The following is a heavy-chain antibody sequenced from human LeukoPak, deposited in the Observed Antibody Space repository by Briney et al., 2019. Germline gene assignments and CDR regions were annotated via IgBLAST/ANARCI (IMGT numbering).Heavy chain of an antibody. CDR1: GHTFTSYD. CDR3: ARSVVVITTLFPFDY. Sequence: GASVKVSCKASGHTFTSYDINWVRQAPGQGLEWMGWINPNSGGTNYAQKFQGRVTMTRDTSISTAYMELSRLRSDDTAVYYCARSVVVITTLFPFDYWGQGTLVTVSS. V-gene: IGHV1-2*02. D-gene: IGHD3-22*01. J-gene: IGHJ4*02. CDR2: INPNSGGT.